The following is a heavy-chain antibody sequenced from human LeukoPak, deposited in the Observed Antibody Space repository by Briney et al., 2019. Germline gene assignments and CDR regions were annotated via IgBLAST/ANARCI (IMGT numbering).Heavy chain of an antibody. CDR1: GGSINSYY. J-gene: IGHJ4*02. V-gene: IGHV4-59*01. Sequence: SETLSLTCTVSGGSINSYYWSWIRQPPEKGLEWIGYIYYSGSSKYNPSLKSRVTISLDTSKNQFSLKLLSVTAADTAVYYCARDMAAAATGFDYGGQGTLAPVS. D-gene: IGHD6-13*01. CDR3: ARDMAAAATGFDY. CDR2: IYYSGSS.